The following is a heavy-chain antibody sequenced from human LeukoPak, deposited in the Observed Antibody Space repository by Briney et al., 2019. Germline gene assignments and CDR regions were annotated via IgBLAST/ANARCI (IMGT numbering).Heavy chain of an antibody. Sequence: GGSLRLSCAASGFTFSSYGMHWVRQAPGKGLEWVAFIRYDGSNKYYADSVKGRFTISRDNSKNTLYLQMNSLRAEDTAVYYCAKDRVRFWEWLDYWGQGTLVTVSS. V-gene: IGHV3-30*02. J-gene: IGHJ4*02. D-gene: IGHD3-3*01. CDR2: IRYDGSNK. CDR1: GFTFSSYG. CDR3: AKDRVRFWEWLDY.